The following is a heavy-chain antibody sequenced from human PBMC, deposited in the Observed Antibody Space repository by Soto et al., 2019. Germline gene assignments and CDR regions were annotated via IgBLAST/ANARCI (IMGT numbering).Heavy chain of an antibody. V-gene: IGHV3-23*01. CDR1: GFTFGDYA. J-gene: IGHJ4*01. Sequence: EVQLLESGGGLIQPGGSLRLSCAASGFTFGDYAMSWVRQAPGKGLEWVASISGSAISTEYADSVRGRFTISRDNSKNTVSLQMQSLRADDSATYYCVNWNDEDVDWGQGTLVAVSS. CDR3: VNWNDEDVD. D-gene: IGHD1-1*01. CDR2: ISGSAIST.